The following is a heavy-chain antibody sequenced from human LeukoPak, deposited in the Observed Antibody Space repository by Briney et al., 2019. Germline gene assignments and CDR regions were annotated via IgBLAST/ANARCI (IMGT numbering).Heavy chain of an antibody. J-gene: IGHJ5*02. Sequence: SQTLSLTCTVSGGSISSGDFCWSWIRQPPGKGLEWIGYIYYSGSTNYNPSLKSRVTMSVDTSKPQFSLKLSSVTAGDTAVFYWAGGITIFGGVPLYIWFDPWGQGTLVTVSS. CDR2: IYYSGST. CDR1: GGSISSGDFC. V-gene: IGHV4-30-4*08. D-gene: IGHD3-3*01. CDR3: AGGITIFGGVPLYIWFDP.